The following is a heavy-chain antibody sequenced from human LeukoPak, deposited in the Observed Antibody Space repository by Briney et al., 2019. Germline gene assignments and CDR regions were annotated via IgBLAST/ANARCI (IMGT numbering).Heavy chain of an antibody. Sequence: GGSLRLSCAASGFPFNNAWMSWVRQAPGKGLEWVSSISSSSSYIYYADSVKGRFTISRDNAKNSLYLQMNSLRAEDTAVYYCARGRRIAAAGLYYFDYWGQGTLVTVSS. CDR3: ARGRRIAAAGLYYFDY. CDR2: ISSSSSYI. J-gene: IGHJ4*02. CDR1: GFPFNNAW. V-gene: IGHV3-21*01. D-gene: IGHD6-13*01.